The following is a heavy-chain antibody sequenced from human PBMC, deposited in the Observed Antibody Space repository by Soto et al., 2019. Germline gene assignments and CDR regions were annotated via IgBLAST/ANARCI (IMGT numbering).Heavy chain of an antibody. CDR3: ARGAEHQLLSRDYFYGMDV. J-gene: IGHJ6*02. D-gene: IGHD1-1*01. V-gene: IGHV3-30*05. CDR2: ISFEGNTQ. CDR1: GFTLSRYG. Sequence: GGSMRLSCAASGFTLSRYGMHWVRQAPGKGLEWVAVISFEGNTQYYADSVKGRFTISRDNSKDTLSLQIHSLRPEDTAVYYCARGAEHQLLSRDYFYGMDVWGQGTTVTVSS.